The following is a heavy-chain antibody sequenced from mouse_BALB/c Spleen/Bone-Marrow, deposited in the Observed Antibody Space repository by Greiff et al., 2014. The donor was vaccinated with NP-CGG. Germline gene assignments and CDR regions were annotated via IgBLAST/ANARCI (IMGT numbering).Heavy chain of an antibody. CDR3: ARSNYVGYYAMDY. D-gene: IGHD1-1*01. J-gene: IGHJ4*01. CDR1: GFTFSSFG. V-gene: IGHV5-17*02. CDR2: ISSDSSTI. Sequence: EVKLVESGGGLVQPGGSRKLSCAASGFTFSSFGIHWVRQAPEKGLEWVAYISSDSSTIYYADTVKGRFTISRDNPKYTLFLQMTSLRSEDTAMYYCARSNYVGYYAMDYWGQGTSVTVSS.